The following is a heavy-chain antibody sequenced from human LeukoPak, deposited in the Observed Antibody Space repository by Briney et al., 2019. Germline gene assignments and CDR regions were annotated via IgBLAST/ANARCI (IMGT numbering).Heavy chain of an antibody. Sequence: ASVKVSCKASGYTFTGYYMHWVRQAPGQGLEWMGWINPNSGGTNYAQKFQGWVTMTRDTSISTAYMELSSLRSEDTAMYYCAMYHYDSSGPYVGAFDIWGQGTMVTVSS. CDR1: GYTFTGYY. CDR2: INPNSGGT. D-gene: IGHD3-22*01. CDR3: AMYHYDSSGPYVGAFDI. J-gene: IGHJ3*02. V-gene: IGHV1-2*04.